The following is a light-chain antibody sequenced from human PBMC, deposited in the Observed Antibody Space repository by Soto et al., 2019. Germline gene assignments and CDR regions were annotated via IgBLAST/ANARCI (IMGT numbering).Light chain of an antibody. V-gene: IGKV1-5*01. Sequence: DIQMTQSPSTLSASVGDRVTISCRASQTISNWLAWYQQKPGKAPKLLIYDASSLESGVPSRFSGSGSGTEFTLTITSLQPDDFATYYCQQYVFYRGTFGQGTKVDIK. CDR1: QTISNW. CDR2: DAS. CDR3: QQYVFYRGT. J-gene: IGKJ1*01.